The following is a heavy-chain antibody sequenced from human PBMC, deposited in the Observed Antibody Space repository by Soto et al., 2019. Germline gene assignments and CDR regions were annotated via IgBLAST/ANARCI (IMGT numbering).Heavy chain of an antibody. CDR2: IYHSGST. J-gene: IGHJ5*02. CDR3: ARAPTVRGWFDP. CDR1: GGSISSGGYS. Sequence: SETLSLTXAVSGGSISSGGYSWSWIRQPPGKGLEWIGYIYHSGSTYYNPSLKSRVTISVDRSKNQFSLKLSSVTAADTAVYYCARAPTVRGWFDPWGQGTLVTVSS. D-gene: IGHD4-17*01. V-gene: IGHV4-30-2*01.